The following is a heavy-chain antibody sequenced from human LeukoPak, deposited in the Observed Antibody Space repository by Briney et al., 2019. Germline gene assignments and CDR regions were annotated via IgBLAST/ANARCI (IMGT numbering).Heavy chain of an antibody. CDR1: GFTFSSYG. J-gene: IGHJ1*01. D-gene: IGHD6-19*01. V-gene: IGHV3-30*18. CDR3: AKERGETVAGTVYFQH. Sequence: GGSLRLSCAASGFTFSSYGMHWVRQAPGKGLEWVAVISYDGSNNYADSVKGRFTISRDNSKNTLYLQMKSLRAEDTAVYYCAKERGETVAGTVYFQHWGQGTPVPVSS. CDR2: ISYDGSN.